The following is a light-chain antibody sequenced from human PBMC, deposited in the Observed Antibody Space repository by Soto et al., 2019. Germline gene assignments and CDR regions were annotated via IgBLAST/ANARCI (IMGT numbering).Light chain of an antibody. CDR2: DAS. V-gene: IGKV1-5*01. J-gene: IGKJ1*01. CDR3: QQYKDGAWT. CDR1: QRIDRY. Sequence: DIQLTQSPSTLSASVGDRVTVTCRASQRIDRYLAWYQQKPGKAPKLLVYDASTLEGGVPSSFSGSGSATEFILNISSLQPYDFASYYCQQYKDGAWTFGQGTRVEIK.